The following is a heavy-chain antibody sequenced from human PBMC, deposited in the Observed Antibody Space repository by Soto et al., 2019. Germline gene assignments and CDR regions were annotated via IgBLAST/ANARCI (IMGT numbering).Heavy chain of an antibody. CDR1: GGTFSSYA. CDR2: IIPIFGTA. CDR3: ARDPNGYNGYYFDY. Sequence: QVQLVQSGAEVKKPGSSVKVSCNASGGTFSSYAISWVRQAPGQGLEWMGGIIPIFGTANYAQKFQGRVTITADESTSTAYMELSSLRSEDTAVYYCARDPNGYNGYYFDYWGQGTLVTVSS. J-gene: IGHJ4*02. D-gene: IGHD3-10*01. V-gene: IGHV1-69*01.